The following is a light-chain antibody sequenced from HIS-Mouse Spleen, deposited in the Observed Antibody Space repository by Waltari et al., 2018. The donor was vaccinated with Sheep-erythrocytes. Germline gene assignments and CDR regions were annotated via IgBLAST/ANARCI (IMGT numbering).Light chain of an antibody. J-gene: IGLJ2*01. CDR1: KLGDKY. CDR3: QAWDSSTTV. CDR2: QDS. V-gene: IGLV3-1*01. Sequence: SYELTQPPSVSVSPAQPASITSSADKLGDKYACWYQQKPGQSPVLVIYQDSKRPSGIPERFSGSNSGNTATLTISGTQAMDEADYYCQAWDSSTTVFGGGTKLTVL.